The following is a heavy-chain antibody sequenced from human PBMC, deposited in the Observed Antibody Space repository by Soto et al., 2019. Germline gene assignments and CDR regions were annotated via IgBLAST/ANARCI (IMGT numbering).Heavy chain of an antibody. CDR1: GYTFTSYA. CDR3: ARASIVVVVASYYYGMDV. V-gene: IGHV1-3*01. D-gene: IGHD2-15*01. CDR2: INAGNGNT. Sequence: VASGKVSCKASGYTFTSYAMHWVRQAPGQRLEWMGWINAGNGNTKYSQKFQGRVTITRDTSASTAYMELSSLRSEDTAVYYCARASIVVVVASYYYGMDVWGQGTTVTVSS. J-gene: IGHJ6*02.